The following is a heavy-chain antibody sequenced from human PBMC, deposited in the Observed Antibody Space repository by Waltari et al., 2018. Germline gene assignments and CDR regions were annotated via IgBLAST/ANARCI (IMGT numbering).Heavy chain of an antibody. CDR1: GGSITSGDYS. CDR2: LYYSGST. D-gene: IGHD3-10*01. CDR3: ARGRSGYFDY. V-gene: IGHV4-30-4*08. Sequence: QVQLQESGPGLVKPSQTLSLPCTVSGGSITSGDYSWRWIRQPPGKGLEWIGYLYYSGSTYYNPSLKSRVTISVDTSKNQFSLKLSSVTAADTAVYYCARGRSGYFDYWGQGTLVTVSS. J-gene: IGHJ4*02.